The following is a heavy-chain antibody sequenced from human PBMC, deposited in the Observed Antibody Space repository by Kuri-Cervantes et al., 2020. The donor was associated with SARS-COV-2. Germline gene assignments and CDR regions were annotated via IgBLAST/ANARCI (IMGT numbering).Heavy chain of an antibody. Sequence: GESLKISCAASGFTFSSYAMHWVRQAPGKGLEWVAVISYDGSNKYYAGSVKGRFTISRDNSKNTLYLQMNSLRAEDTAVYYCAGTNWGKTYFDYWGQGTLVTVSS. D-gene: IGHD7-27*01. CDR2: ISYDGSNK. CDR3: AGTNWGKTYFDY. CDR1: GFTFSSYA. J-gene: IGHJ4*02. V-gene: IGHV3-30-3*01.